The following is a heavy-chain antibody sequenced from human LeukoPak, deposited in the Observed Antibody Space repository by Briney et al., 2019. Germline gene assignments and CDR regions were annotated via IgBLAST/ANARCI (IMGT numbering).Heavy chain of an antibody. CDR3: ARRIVGALYYFDY. V-gene: IGHV1-2*02. CDR1: GYTFTDDY. CDR2: INPNSGVK. D-gene: IGHD1-26*01. J-gene: IGHJ4*02. Sequence: ASVKVSCKASGYTFTDDYIHWVRQAPGQGLEWMGWINPNSGVKNYAQKFQGRVTMTRDNSISTAYMDLSRLRSDDTAVYYCARRIVGALYYFDYWGQGTLVTVSS.